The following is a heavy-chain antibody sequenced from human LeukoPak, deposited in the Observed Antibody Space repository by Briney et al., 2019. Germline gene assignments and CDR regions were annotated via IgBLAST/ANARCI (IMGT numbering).Heavy chain of an antibody. D-gene: IGHD3-16*01. Sequence: SETLSLTCAVYGGSFSGYYWSWIRQPPGKGLEWIGEINHSGSTNYNPSLKSRVTISADTSKNQFSLKLSTVTAADTAVYYCALGVMITFGGVSNWFDPWGQGTLVTVSS. CDR1: GGSFSGYY. V-gene: IGHV4-34*01. CDR2: INHSGST. J-gene: IGHJ5*02. CDR3: ALGVMITFGGVSNWFDP.